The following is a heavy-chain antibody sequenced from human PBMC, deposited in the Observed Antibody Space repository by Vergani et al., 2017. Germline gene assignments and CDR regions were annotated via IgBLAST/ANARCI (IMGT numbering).Heavy chain of an antibody. V-gene: IGHV3-30*19. CDR2: IWYDGSNK. CDR3: ARDAYTIFGVPESEYFQH. D-gene: IGHD3-3*01. J-gene: IGHJ1*01. CDR1: GFTFSSYG. Sequence: QVQLVESGGGVVQPGRSLRLSCAASGFTFSSYGMHWVRQAPGKGLEWVAVIWYDGSNKYYADSVKGRFTISRDNSKTTLYLQMNSLRAEDTAVYYCARDAYTIFGVPESEYFQHWGQGTLVTVSS.